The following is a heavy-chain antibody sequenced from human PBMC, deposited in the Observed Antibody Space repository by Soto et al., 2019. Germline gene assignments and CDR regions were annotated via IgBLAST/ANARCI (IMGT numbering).Heavy chain of an antibody. V-gene: IGHV3-30*04. CDR2: ISYDGSNK. J-gene: IGHJ3*02. CDR3: AREKNTIFGVAHDAFDI. Sequence: GGSLRLSCAASGFTFSSYAMHWVRQAPGKGLEWVAVISYDGSNKYYADSVKGRFTISRDNSKNTLYLQMNSLRAEDTAVYYCAREKNTIFGVAHDAFDIWGQGTMVTVSS. D-gene: IGHD3-3*01. CDR1: GFTFSSYA.